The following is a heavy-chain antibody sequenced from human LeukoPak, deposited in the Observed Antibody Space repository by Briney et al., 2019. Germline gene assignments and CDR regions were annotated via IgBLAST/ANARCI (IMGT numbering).Heavy chain of an antibody. J-gene: IGHJ3*01. D-gene: IGHD3-3*01. CDR2: ISSDGSDQ. CDR1: GFTFSSYV. CDR3: ARGILEKNSVAFDL. Sequence: GGSLRLSCAASGFTFSSYVVHWVRQAPGKGLEWVALISSDGSDQYYADSVQGRFTVSRDNSENTLYLQLSSLGAGDTAVYYCARGILEKNSVAFDLWGQGTMVTVS. V-gene: IGHV3-30-3*01.